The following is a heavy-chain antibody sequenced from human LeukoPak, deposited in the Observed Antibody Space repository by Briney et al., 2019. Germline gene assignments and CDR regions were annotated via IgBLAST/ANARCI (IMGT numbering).Heavy chain of an antibody. J-gene: IGHJ4*02. D-gene: IGHD3-22*01. CDR1: GFTFSSYG. CDR2: ISTSSSYI. V-gene: IGHV3-21*01. CDR3: AGRNYDSSGYYLSY. Sequence: GGSLRLSCAASGFTFSSYGMNWVRLAPGRGLEWVSSISTSSSYIYYADSVKGRFTISRDNAKNSLYLQMNSLSAEDTAVYYCAGRNYDSSGYYLSYWGQGTLVTVSS.